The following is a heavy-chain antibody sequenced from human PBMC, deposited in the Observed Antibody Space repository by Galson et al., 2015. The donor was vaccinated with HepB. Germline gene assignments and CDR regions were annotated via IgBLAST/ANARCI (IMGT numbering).Heavy chain of an antibody. J-gene: IGHJ4*02. D-gene: IGHD5-12*01. CDR1: GFSFSNYG. CDR3: ARIEGAGHIMATGEFDY. CDR2: ISSSGNSM. Sequence: SLRLSCAASGFSFSNYGMNWVRQAPGKGLEWISYISSSGNSMYYADSVRGRFISSRVNDKNSLSLQMSSLRDEDKAVYYCARIEGAGHIMATGEFDYWGQGTLVTVSS. V-gene: IGHV3-48*02.